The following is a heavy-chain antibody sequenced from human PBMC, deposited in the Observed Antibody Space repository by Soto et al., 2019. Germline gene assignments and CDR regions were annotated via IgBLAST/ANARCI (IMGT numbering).Heavy chain of an antibody. V-gene: IGHV3-48*02. Sequence: PGVSLRLSCAAAVLTFASYSMNWVGQAPGKGLEWGSFISSSSSTIYYADSVKGRFTVSRDNAKNSLYLQMNSLRDEDTAVYYCARDRGYTYGFDFWGQGA. CDR3: ARDRGYTYGFDF. J-gene: IGHJ4*02. D-gene: IGHD5-18*01. CDR1: VLTFASYS. CDR2: ISSSSSTI.